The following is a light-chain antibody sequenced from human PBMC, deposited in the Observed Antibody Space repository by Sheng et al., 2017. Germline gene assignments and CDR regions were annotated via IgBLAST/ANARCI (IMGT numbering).Light chain of an antibody. CDR1: SSDVGGYNY. CDR3: CSFAATYILL. J-gene: IGLJ2*01. CDR2: DVD. Sequence: QSALTQPRSVSGSPGQSVTISCTGTSSDVGGYNYVSWYQQHPGKAPKLMIFDVDKRPSGVPDRFSGSKSGNTASLTISGLRAEDEADYYCCSFAATYILLFGGGTKVTV. V-gene: IGLV2-11*01.